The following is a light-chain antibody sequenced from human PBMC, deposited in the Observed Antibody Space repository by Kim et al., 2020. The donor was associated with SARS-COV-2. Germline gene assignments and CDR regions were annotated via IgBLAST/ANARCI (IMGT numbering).Light chain of an antibody. CDR2: DAS. V-gene: IGKV1-5*01. CDR3: QQYNSYPWT. CDR1: QSISSC. Sequence: ASVGDRVTITCRASQSISSCLAWYQQKPGKAPKLLIYDASSLESGVPSRFSGSVSGTEFTLTISSLQPDDFATYYCQQYNSYPWTFGQGTKVDIK. J-gene: IGKJ1*01.